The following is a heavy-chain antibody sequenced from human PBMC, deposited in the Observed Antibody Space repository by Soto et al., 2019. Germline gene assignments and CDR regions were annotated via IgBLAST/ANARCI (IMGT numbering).Heavy chain of an antibody. Sequence: GGSLRLSCAAPGFTFSSYSMNWVSQAPGKGLEWVSSISSSSSYIYYADSVKGRFTISRDNAKNSLYLQMNSLRAEDTAVYYCARGWESGAFDYWGQGTLVTVSS. CDR2: ISSSSSYI. CDR3: ARGWESGAFDY. J-gene: IGHJ4*02. CDR1: GFTFSSYS. V-gene: IGHV3-21*01. D-gene: IGHD1-26*01.